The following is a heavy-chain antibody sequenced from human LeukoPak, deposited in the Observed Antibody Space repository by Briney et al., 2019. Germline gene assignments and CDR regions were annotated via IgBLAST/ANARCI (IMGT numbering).Heavy chain of an antibody. CDR1: GFTFSSYS. Sequence: PGGSLRLSCAASGFTFSSYSMNWVRQAPGKGLEWVSSISSSSSYIYYADSVKGRFTVSRDNAKSSLYLQMNSLRAEDTAVYYCARALYYYGSGSYPWGQGTLVTVSS. CDR3: ARALYYYGSGSYP. J-gene: IGHJ5*02. V-gene: IGHV3-21*01. CDR2: ISSSSSYI. D-gene: IGHD3-10*01.